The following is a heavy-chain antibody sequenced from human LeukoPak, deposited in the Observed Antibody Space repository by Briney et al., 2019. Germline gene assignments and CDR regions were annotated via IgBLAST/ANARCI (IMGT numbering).Heavy chain of an antibody. Sequence: SETLSLTCTVSGGSISSYYWSWIRQPPGKGLEWIGYIYYSGSTNYKSSLKSRVTISVDTSKDQFSLKLSSVTAADTAVYYCARTTEGGYSYGYFYYYYMDVWGKGTTVTISS. V-gene: IGHV4-59*01. CDR2: IYYSGST. D-gene: IGHD5-18*01. J-gene: IGHJ6*03. CDR3: ARTTEGGYSYGYFYYYYMDV. CDR1: GGSISSYY.